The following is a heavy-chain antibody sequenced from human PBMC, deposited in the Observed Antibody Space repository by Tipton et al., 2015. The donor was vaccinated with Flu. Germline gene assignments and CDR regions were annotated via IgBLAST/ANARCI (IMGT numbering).Heavy chain of an antibody. V-gene: IGHV4-39*07. CDR3: ARRKTVTTRLTYFDY. D-gene: IGHD4-17*01. CDR2: IFHSGST. CDR1: GDSMTSSRYY. J-gene: IGHJ4*02. Sequence: TLSLTCSVSGDSMTSSRYYWGWIRQPPGKGLEWIGSIFHSGSTYYNPSLKSRVTISVDTSKNQFSLKLSSVTAADTAVYYCARRKTVTTRLTYFDYWGQGTLVTVSS.